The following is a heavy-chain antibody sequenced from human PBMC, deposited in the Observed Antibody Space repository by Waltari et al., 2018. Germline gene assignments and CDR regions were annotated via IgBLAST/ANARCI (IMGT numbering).Heavy chain of an antibody. CDR2: FNSDGRDT. V-gene: IGHV3-74*01. CDR1: GFSFSSYW. CDR3: ARASYSTSLPMGY. D-gene: IGHD6-6*01. J-gene: IGHJ4*02. Sequence: EVQLVESGGGLVQPGGSLRLSCAASGFSFSSYWMHWVRQAPGKGLVWVSHFNSDGRDTAYTEAVKGRFTISRDNVKSTLYLQMNSLRAEDTAVYYCARASYSTSLPMGYRGQGTLVTVSS.